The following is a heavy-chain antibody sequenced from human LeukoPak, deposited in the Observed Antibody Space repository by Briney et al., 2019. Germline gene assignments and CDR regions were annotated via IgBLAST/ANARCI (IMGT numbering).Heavy chain of an antibody. D-gene: IGHD3-22*01. Sequence: GESLRLSCAASGFTFSNSWMTWVRQAPGKGLEWVASMIGDGSEIHYVDSVKGRFTISRDNSKNTLYLQMNSLRAEDTAVYYCARDREFKYYYDSSGYPHDAFDIWGQGTMVTVSS. CDR1: GFTFSNSW. V-gene: IGHV3-7*01. J-gene: IGHJ3*02. CDR3: ARDREFKYYYDSSGYPHDAFDI. CDR2: MIGDGSEI.